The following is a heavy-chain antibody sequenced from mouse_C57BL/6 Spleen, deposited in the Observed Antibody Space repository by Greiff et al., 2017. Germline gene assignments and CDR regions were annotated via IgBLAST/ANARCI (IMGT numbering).Heavy chain of an antibody. D-gene: IGHD1-1*02. J-gene: IGHJ2*01. CDR2: IDPETGGT. CDR1: GYTFTDYE. Sequence: VQLQQSGAELVRPGASVTLSCKASGYTFTDYEMHWVKQTPVHGLEWIGAIDPETGGTAYNQKFKGKAILTADKSSSTAYMELRSLTSEDSAVYYCTRRYYGLYYWGQGTTLTVSS. V-gene: IGHV1-15*01. CDR3: TRRYYGLYY.